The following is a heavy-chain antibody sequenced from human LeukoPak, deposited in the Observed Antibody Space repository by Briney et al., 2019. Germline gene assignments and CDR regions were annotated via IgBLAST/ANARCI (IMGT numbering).Heavy chain of an antibody. V-gene: IGHV3-64D*09. CDR1: EFTFSRYA. CDR3: VKTYGYCSSTGCYVFDY. D-gene: IGHD2-2*01. J-gene: IGHJ4*01. Sequence: GGSLRLSCSASEFTFSRYAMHWVRQAPGEGLEYVSGITSNGDTTYYADSVKGRFIISRDNSKNMLYLQMSSLRAEDTAVYYYVKTYGYCSSTGCYVFDYWGHGTLVTVSS. CDR2: ITSNGDTT.